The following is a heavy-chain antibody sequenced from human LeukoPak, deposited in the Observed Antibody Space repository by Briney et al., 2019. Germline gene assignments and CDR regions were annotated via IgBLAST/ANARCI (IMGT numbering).Heavy chain of an antibody. J-gene: IGHJ6*02. CDR2: ISYDGSNK. V-gene: IGHV3-30-3*01. CDR1: GFTFSSYA. Sequence: GGSLRLSCAASGFTFSSYAMHWVRQAPGKGLEGVAVISYDGSNKYYADSVKGRFTISRDNSKNTLYLQMNSLRAEDTAVYYCAREAVGPITGMDVWGQGTTVTVSS. CDR3: AREAVGPITGMDV. D-gene: IGHD1-14*01.